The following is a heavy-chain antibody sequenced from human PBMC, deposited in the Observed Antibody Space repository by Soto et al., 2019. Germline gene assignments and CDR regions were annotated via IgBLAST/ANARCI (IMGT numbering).Heavy chain of an antibody. D-gene: IGHD5-12*01. CDR3: AKDLFGMATGMDV. J-gene: IGHJ6*02. Sequence: PGGSLRLSCAASGFTFSSYGMHWVRQAPGKGLEWVAVIWYDGSNKYYADSVKGRFTISRDNSKNTLYLQMNSLRAEDTAVYYCAKDLFGMATGMDVWGQGTTVTVSS. CDR2: IWYDGSNK. CDR1: GFTFSSYG. V-gene: IGHV3-33*06.